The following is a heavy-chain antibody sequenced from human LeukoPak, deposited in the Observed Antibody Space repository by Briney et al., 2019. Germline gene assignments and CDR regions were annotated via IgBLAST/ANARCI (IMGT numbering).Heavy chain of an antibody. D-gene: IGHD6-19*01. CDR2: VNADGGNT. J-gene: IGHJ4*02. V-gene: IGHV3-23*01. Sequence: GGSLRLSCAASGFTFDNYRMSWVRQAPGKGLEWVSTVNADGGNTYYADSVKGRFTISRDNSKNTLYLQMNSLRAEDTAVYYCAKVSSGWYGYWGQGTLVTVSS. CDR3: AKVSSGWYGY. CDR1: GFTFDNYR.